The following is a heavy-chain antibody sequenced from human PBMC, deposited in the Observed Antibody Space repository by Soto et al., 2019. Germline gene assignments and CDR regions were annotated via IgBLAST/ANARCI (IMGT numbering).Heavy chain of an antibody. CDR1: AFTFSIYG. D-gene: IGHD6-19*01. CDR3: AKDPQWLVSSGNYYYGMDV. CDR2: ISYDGSNK. V-gene: IGHV3-30*18. Sequence: GGSLRLYCTGSAFTFSIYGMQWVRQAPGKGLEWVAVISYDGSNKYYADSVRGRFTISRDNSNNTLYLQMISLRVEDTAVYYCAKDPQWLVSSGNYYYGMDVWGQGTTVTVSS. J-gene: IGHJ6*02.